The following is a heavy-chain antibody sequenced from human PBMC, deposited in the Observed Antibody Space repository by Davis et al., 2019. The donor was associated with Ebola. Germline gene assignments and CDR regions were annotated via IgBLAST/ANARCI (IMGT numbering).Heavy chain of an antibody. CDR3: AREGYSNGYGYYYYGMDV. J-gene: IGHJ6*02. V-gene: IGHV3-21*01. CDR1: GFISISYS. D-gene: IGHD5-18*01. Sequence: GSLRPSFAASGFISISYSMNWVRQAPGKGLEWLSSISSSSSYIYYADSVKGRFTISRDNAKNSLYLQMNSLRAEDTAVYYCAREGYSNGYGYYYYGMDVWGQGTTVTVSS. CDR2: ISSSSSYI.